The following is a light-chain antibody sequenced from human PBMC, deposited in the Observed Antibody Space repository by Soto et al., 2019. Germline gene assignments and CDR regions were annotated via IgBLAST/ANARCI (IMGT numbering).Light chain of an antibody. Sequence: QLVLTQPPSVSGAPGQRVTISCTGSSSNIGAGYDVHWYQQLPGTAPKLLIYGNSNRPSGVPDRFSGSKSGPSASLAITGLQAEDEADDYCQSYDSSRSGYVVFGGGTKLTVL. J-gene: IGLJ2*01. CDR2: GNS. V-gene: IGLV1-40*01. CDR1: SSNIGAGYD. CDR3: QSYDSSRSGYVV.